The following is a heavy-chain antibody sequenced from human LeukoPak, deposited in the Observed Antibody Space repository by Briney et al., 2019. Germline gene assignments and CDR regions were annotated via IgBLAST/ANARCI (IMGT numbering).Heavy chain of an antibody. V-gene: IGHV4-59*01. CDR2: IYYSGRT. D-gene: IGHD3-22*01. J-gene: IGHJ6*03. CDR1: GGSISSYY. Sequence: SETLSLTCTVSGGSISSYYWSWIRQPPGKGLEWIGYIYYSGRTNYNPSLKSRVTISVDTSKNQFSLKLSPVTAADTAVYYCARNPVYYYDSSGYPLYYYYYMDVWGKGTTVTVSS. CDR3: ARNPVYYYDSSGYPLYYYYYMDV.